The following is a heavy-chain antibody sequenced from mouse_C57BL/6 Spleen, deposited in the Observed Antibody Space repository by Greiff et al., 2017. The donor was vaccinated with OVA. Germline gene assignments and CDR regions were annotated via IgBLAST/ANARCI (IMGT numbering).Heavy chain of an antibody. CDR2: IYPRDGST. CDR3: ARSELGKYFDY. V-gene: IGHV1-85*01. Sequence: VQVVESGPELVKPGASVKLSCKASGYTFTSYDINWVKQRPGQGLEWIGWIYPRDGSTNYNEKFKGKATLTVDTSSSTAYMGLHSLTSEDSAVYFCARSELGKYFDYWGQGTTLTVSS. D-gene: IGHD4-1*01. J-gene: IGHJ2*01. CDR1: GYTFTSYD.